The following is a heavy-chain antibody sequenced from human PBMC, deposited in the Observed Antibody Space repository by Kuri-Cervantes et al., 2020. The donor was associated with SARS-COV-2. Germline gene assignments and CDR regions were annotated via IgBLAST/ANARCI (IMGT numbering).Heavy chain of an antibody. V-gene: IGHV3-33*08. CDR3: ARDRGIVETFDY. CDR2: IWYDGSNK. Sequence: GGSLRLSCAASGFTFSSYAMHWVRQAPGKGLEWVAVIWYDGSNKYYADSVKGRFTISRDNSKNTLYLQMNSLRAEDTAVYYCARDRGIVETFDYWGQGTLVTVSS. CDR1: GFTFSSYA. J-gene: IGHJ4*02. D-gene: IGHD2/OR15-2a*01.